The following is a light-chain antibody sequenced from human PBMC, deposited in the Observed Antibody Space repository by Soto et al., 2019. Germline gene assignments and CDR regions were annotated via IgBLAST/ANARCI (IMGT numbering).Light chain of an antibody. J-gene: IGLJ2*01. CDR1: SSDVGGYNY. Sequence: QSALTQPASVSGSPGQSITISCTGTSSDVGGYNYVSWYQQHPGKAPKLMIYDVSNRPSGVSNRFSGSKSGNTASLTISGLQDEDEADYYCSSYTSSRPVVFGGGTKLTVL. V-gene: IGLV2-14*01. CDR3: SSYTSSRPVV. CDR2: DVS.